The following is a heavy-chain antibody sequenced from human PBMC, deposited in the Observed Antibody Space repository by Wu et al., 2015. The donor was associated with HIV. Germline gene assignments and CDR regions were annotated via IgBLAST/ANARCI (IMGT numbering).Heavy chain of an antibody. V-gene: IGHV1-2*02. D-gene: IGHD3-3*01. Sequence: QVQLVQSGAEVKKPGASVKVSCKASGYTFTGYYMHWVRQAPGQGLEWMGWINPNSGGTNYAQKFQGRVTMTRDTSFSTAYLNLLSLTSDDTAVYYCAKGNYDFWAAHFADNWFDPWGQGTLVTVSS. CDR3: AKGNYDFWAAHFADNWFDP. J-gene: IGHJ5*02. CDR1: GYTFTGYY. CDR2: INPNSGGT.